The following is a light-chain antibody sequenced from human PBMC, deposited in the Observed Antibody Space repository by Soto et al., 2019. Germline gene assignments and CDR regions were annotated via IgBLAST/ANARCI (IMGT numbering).Light chain of an antibody. V-gene: IGKV3-11*01. CDR1: QSVDRY. J-gene: IGKJ5*01. CDR3: HQRTNWPIT. CDR2: DTS. Sequence: ETILPQSPASLSLSPGERATLSCRASQSVDRYLAWYQQKPGQAPRLLIYDTSNRATGIPARFSGSGSGTDFTLTINSLEPEDFAVYYCHQRTNWPITFGQGTRLEIK.